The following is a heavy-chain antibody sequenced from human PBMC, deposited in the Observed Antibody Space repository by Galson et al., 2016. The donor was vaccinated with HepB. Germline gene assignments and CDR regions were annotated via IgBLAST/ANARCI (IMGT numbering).Heavy chain of an antibody. D-gene: IGHD2-2*01. CDR3: AKDILEVPAALPFDS. J-gene: IGHJ4*02. CDR1: GFSFSTYG. CDR2: IRGSGGVT. V-gene: IGHV3-23*01. Sequence: SLRLSCAVSGFSFSTYGMSWVRQAPGKGLEWISAIRGSGGVTHYEDSVRGRFTISRDHSKRTLFLHMSSRTVDDTAVYYCAKDILEVPAALPFDSWGQGTLVIVSS.